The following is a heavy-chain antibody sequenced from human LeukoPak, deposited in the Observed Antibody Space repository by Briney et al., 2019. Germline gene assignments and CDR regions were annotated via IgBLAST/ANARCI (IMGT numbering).Heavy chain of an antibody. V-gene: IGHV3-21*01. J-gene: IGHJ2*01. D-gene: IGHD6-19*01. CDR2: ISSSGSYI. Sequence: GGSLRLSCAASGFTFSSYSMNWVRQAPGKGLEWVSSISSSGSYIYYADSLKGRFTISRDNAENSLYLQMNSLRGEDTAVYFCARDRATPGWGNWYFDLWGRGTLVTVSS. CDR1: GFTFSSYS. CDR3: ARDRATPGWGNWYFDL.